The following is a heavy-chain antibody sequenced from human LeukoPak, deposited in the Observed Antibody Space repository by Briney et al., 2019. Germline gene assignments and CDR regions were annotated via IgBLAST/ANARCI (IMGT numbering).Heavy chain of an antibody. Sequence: SVKVSCKASGGTFSRYTISWVRQAPGQGLEWMGGIIPMFGRANYAQKFQGRLSITADESSTTAYMELSGLRSEDTAVYYCATDASIYDSRGYYYLWWGQGTLVTVSS. V-gene: IGHV1-69*01. CDR1: GGTFSRYT. D-gene: IGHD3-22*01. CDR2: IIPMFGRA. J-gene: IGHJ4*02. CDR3: ATDASIYDSRGYYYLW.